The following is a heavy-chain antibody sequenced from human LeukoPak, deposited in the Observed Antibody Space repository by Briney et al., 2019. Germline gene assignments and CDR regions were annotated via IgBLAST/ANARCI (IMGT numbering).Heavy chain of an antibody. Sequence: GGSLRLSCAASGFTFSSYSMNWVRQAPGKGLEWVSYISSSSSTIYYADSVKGRFTISRDNAKNSLYLQMNSLRDEDTAVYYRAKTDRSGWYTPRHHAFDITGQGTIVNVYS. D-gene: IGHD6-13*01. J-gene: IGHJ3*02. V-gene: IGHV3-48*02. CDR1: GFTFSSYS. CDR2: ISSSSSTI. CDR3: AKTDRSGWYTPRHHAFDI.